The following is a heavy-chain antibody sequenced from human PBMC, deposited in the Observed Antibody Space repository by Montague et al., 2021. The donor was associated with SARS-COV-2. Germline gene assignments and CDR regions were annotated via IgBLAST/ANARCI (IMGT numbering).Heavy chain of an antibody. D-gene: IGHD1-1*01. J-gene: IGHJ4*02. CDR1: GGSITNSNYY. Sequence: SETLSLTCSVSGGSITNSNYYWVWIRQPPGKGLEWIGRIFYKGSTYYNPYFKSRLTLSVDTSKNQFSLRLRSVTAADTAVYFCARLSWKPPAEPLTFGYWGQGALVTISS. V-gene: IGHV4-39*01. CDR3: ARLSWKPPAEPLTFGY. CDR2: IFYKGST.